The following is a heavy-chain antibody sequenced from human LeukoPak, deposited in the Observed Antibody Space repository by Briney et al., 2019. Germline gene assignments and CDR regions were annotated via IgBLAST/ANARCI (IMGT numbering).Heavy chain of an antibody. Sequence: QSGGSLRLSCAASGFTFSSYGMHWVSQAPGNGLEWEAVISSDGSNKYYADSVKGRFTISRDNSKSTLYLQMNSLRAEDTAVYYCAKHLDGSGSYVFDYWGQGTLVTV. CDR1: GFTFSSYG. CDR3: AKHLDGSGSYVFDY. CDR2: ISSDGSNK. D-gene: IGHD3-10*01. J-gene: IGHJ4*02. V-gene: IGHV3-30*18.